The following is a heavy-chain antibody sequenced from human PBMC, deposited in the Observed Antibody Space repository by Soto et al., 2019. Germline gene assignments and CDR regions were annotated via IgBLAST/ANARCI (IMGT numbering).Heavy chain of an antibody. CDR1: GGSISSYY. Sequence: NPSETLSLTCTVSGGSISSYYWSWIRQPPGKGLEWIGYIYYSGSTNYNPSLKSRVTISVDTSKNQFSLKLSSVTAADTAVYYCARDGRDGSSSYWGQGTLVTVSS. J-gene: IGHJ4*02. D-gene: IGHD6-6*01. V-gene: IGHV4-59*01. CDR2: IYYSGST. CDR3: ARDGRDGSSSY.